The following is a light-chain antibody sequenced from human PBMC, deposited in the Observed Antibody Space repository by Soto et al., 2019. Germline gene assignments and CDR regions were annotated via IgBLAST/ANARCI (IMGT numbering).Light chain of an antibody. CDR3: CSYAGSDTLV. J-gene: IGLJ1*01. V-gene: IGLV2-11*01. Sequence: QSALTQPRAVSGTPGQSVTISCTGTSSDVGGYNYVSWYQQHPGKAPKLMIYDVSKRPSGVPDRFSGSKSGNTASLTISGLQAEDEADYYCCSYAGSDTLVYGTGTKVTLL. CDR1: SSDVGGYNY. CDR2: DVS.